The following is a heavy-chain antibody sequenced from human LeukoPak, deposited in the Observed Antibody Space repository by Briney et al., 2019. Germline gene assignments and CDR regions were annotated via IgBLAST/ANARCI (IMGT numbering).Heavy chain of an antibody. V-gene: IGHV3-49*04. D-gene: IGHD2-15*01. Sequence: GGSLRLSCTASGFTFGDYAMSWVRQAPGKGLEWVGFIRSKAYGGTTEYAASVKGRFTISRDDSKSIAYLQMNSLKTEDTAVYYCTRLMYCSGGSCYSFDYWGQGTLVTVSS. J-gene: IGHJ4*02. CDR3: TRLMYCSGGSCYSFDY. CDR2: IRSKAYGGTT. CDR1: GFTFGDYA.